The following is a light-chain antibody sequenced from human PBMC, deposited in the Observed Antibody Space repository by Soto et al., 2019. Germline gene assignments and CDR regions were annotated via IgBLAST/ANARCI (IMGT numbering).Light chain of an antibody. CDR1: QAITNN. J-gene: IGKJ4*01. Sequence: DIQMTQYPSTLSASVGDRVTITCRASQAITNNLAWYQQKPGNPPRLLIYEESTLHSGVPSRFSGRKVGTQFILTIDSLQPEDFATYYCQQVKSYPRTFGGGTKVDIK. V-gene: IGKV1-9*01. CDR3: QQVKSYPRT. CDR2: EES.